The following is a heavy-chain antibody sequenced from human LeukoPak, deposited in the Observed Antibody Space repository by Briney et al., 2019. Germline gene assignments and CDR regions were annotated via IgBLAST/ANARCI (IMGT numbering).Heavy chain of an antibody. V-gene: IGHV4-30-2*01. D-gene: IGHD2-21*02. CDR1: GGSISSGGYY. CDR3: ARDVVGGSTVTARYNWFDP. Sequence: SQTLSLTCTVSGGSISSGGYYWSWIRQPPGKGLEWIGYIYHSGSTYYNPSLKSRVTISVDTSKNQFSLKLSSVTAADTAVYYCARDVVGGSTVTARYNWFDPWGQGTLVTVSS. J-gene: IGHJ5*02. CDR2: IYHSGST.